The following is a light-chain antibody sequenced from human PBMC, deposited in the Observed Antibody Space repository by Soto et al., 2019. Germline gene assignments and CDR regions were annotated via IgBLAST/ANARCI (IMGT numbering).Light chain of an antibody. Sequence: QSVLTQPRSVSGSPGQSVTISCTGTSSDVGGYNYVSWYQQHPGKAPKLMIYDVSKRPSGVPDRFSGSKSGNTASLTSSGLQAEDEADYDCCSYAGSYTSFGGGTKLTVL. V-gene: IGLV2-11*01. CDR2: DVS. CDR1: SSDVGGYNY. J-gene: IGLJ2*01. CDR3: CSYAGSYTS.